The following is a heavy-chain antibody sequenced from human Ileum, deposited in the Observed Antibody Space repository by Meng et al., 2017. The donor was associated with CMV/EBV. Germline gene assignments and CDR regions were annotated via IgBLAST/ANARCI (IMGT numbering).Heavy chain of an antibody. V-gene: IGHV4-39*07. Sequence: QLQESGPRLVPPSETLSLTCTVTGGSISSGTYYWAWIRQSPGKGLEWIGSIYYSGSTYDNPSLKSRVTMSVDTFKNQFSLKLTSVTAADTAVYYCAGDWGPYSSRGYFDPWGQGTLVTVSS. CDR3: AGDWGPYSSRGYFDP. J-gene: IGHJ5*02. CDR1: GGSISSGTYY. CDR2: IYYSGST. D-gene: IGHD6-13*01.